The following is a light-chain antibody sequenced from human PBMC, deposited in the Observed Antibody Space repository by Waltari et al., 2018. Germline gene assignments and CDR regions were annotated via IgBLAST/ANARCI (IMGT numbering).Light chain of an antibody. CDR2: AAS. J-gene: IGKJ3*01. Sequence: DVQMTSSPSSLSASVGDGVTITCRASQDISTYLAWYQQKPGQAPKVIIYAASTLQSGVPSRFSGSRSGTDFTLTITSLQPEDVATYYCQKYNGAPFTFGPGTKVDI. CDR1: QDISTY. V-gene: IGKV1-27*01. CDR3: QKYNGAPFT.